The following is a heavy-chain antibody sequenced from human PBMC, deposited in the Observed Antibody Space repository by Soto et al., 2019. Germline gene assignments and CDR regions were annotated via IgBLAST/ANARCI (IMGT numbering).Heavy chain of an antibody. J-gene: IGHJ5*02. CDR3: AREGRYCSSTSCYGWWFDP. CDR2: INHSGST. V-gene: IGHV4-34*01. Sequence: QVQLQQWGAGLLKPSETLSLTCAVYGGSFSDYYWNWIRQPPGKGLEWIGEINHSGSTNYNPSLNSRATISVDTSKNQFSLKLSSVTAADTAVYYCAREGRYCSSTSCYGWWFDPWGQGTLVTVSS. D-gene: IGHD2-2*01. CDR1: GGSFSDYY.